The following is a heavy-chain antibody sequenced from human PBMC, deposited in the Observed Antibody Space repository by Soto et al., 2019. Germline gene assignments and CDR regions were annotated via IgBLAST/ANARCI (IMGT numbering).Heavy chain of an antibody. D-gene: IGHD3-9*01. CDR2: ISSSSTYI. J-gene: IGHJ4*02. CDR1: GFTFSSYS. CDR3: ARGEGYFDWSDSRY. Sequence: EVQLVESGGGLVKPGGSLRLSWAASGFTFSSYSMHWVRLAPGKGLEWGSSISSSSTYIKYADSVKGRFTISRDNAKNARYPEMKFLRAENTVDYDVARGEGYFDWSDSRYWGQGTLVTVSS. V-gene: IGHV3-21*06.